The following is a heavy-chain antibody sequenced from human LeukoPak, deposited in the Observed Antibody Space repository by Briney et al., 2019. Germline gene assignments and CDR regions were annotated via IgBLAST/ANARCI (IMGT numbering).Heavy chain of an antibody. D-gene: IGHD2-8*02. J-gene: IGHJ4*02. CDR2: IYYSGAT. CDR3: ARVGTDFDY. V-gene: IGHV4-59*08. CDR1: GGSISSYY. Sequence: SETLSLTCTVSGGSISSYYWSWIRQAPGRGLEWIGHIYYSGATNYNPSLESRVTISVDTSKNQFSLKLTSVSATDTAFYYCARVGTDFDYWGQGTLVTVSS.